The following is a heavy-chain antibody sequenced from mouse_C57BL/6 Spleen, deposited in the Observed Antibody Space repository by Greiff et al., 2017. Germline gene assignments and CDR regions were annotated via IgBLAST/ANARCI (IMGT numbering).Heavy chain of an antibody. D-gene: IGHD1-1*01. Sequence: EVKLMESGGGLVKPGGSLKLSCAASGFTFSDYGMHWVRQAPEKGLEWVAYISSGSSTIYYADTVKGRFTISRDNAKNTLFLQMTSLRSEDTAMYYCARGDGSSPDWYFDVWGTGTTVTVSS. CDR2: ISSGSSTI. CDR3: ARGDGSSPDWYFDV. V-gene: IGHV5-17*01. CDR1: GFTFSDYG. J-gene: IGHJ1*03.